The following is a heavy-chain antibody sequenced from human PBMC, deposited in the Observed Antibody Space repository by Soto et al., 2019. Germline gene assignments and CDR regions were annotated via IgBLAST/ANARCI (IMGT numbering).Heavy chain of an antibody. CDR2: ISGSGGST. Sequence: EVQLLESGGGLVQPGGSLRLSCAASAFTFSSYAMSWVRQAPGKGLEWVSTISGSGGSTYYADSVKGRFTISRDNSKNTLYLQMNSLRAEDTAVYYCAKDPGRGYSYVLFDYWGQGTLVTVSS. J-gene: IGHJ4*02. CDR3: AKDPGRGYSYVLFDY. D-gene: IGHD5-18*01. CDR1: AFTFSSYA. V-gene: IGHV3-23*01.